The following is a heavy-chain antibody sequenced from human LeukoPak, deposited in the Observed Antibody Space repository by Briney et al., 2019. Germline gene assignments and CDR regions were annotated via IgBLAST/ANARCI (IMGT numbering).Heavy chain of an antibody. V-gene: IGHV3-30-3*01. CDR1: GFSFRNYA. D-gene: IGHD6-6*01. CDR2: ISYDGSNK. J-gene: IGHJ6*02. Sequence: GGSLRLTCAVSGFSFRNYAVHWVRQAPGKGLEWVAVISYDGSNKYYADSVKGRFIISRDNSKNTLYLQMNSLRAEDTAVYYSARDRGSSSGYYYYGMDVWGQGTTVTVSS. CDR3: ARDRGSSSGYYYYGMDV.